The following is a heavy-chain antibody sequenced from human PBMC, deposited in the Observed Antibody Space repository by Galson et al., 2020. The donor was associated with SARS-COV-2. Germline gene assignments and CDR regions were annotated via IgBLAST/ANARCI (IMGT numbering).Heavy chain of an antibody. Sequence: GGSLRLSCAASGFTFSSYAMHWVRQAPGKGLEWVAVISYDGSNKYYADSVKGRFTISRDNSKNTLYLQMNSLRAEDTAVYYCARSYGGTYWYFDLWGRGTLVTVSS. J-gene: IGHJ2*01. V-gene: IGHV3-30-3*01. CDR1: GFTFSSYA. CDR3: ARSYGGTYWYFDL. CDR2: ISYDGSNK. D-gene: IGHD4-17*01.